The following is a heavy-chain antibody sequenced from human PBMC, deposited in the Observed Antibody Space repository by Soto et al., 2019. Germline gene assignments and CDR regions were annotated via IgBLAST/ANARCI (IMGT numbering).Heavy chain of an antibody. CDR3: ARSGHTFGGVV. CDR2: VYYNGST. J-gene: IGHJ4*02. Sequence: KASETLSLTCSVSGASMNNFYCSWIRQAPGKGLEYIGWVYYNGSTNYNPSLKSRLSISLDTSKNQISLKLNSVTAADTAVYYCARSGHTFGGVVWGQGILVTVSS. V-gene: IGHV4-59*01. CDR1: GASMNNFY. D-gene: IGHD3-16*01.